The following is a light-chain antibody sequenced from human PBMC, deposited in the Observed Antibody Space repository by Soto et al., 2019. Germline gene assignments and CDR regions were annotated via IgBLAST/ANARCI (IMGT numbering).Light chain of an antibody. CDR1: SSDVGGYNY. J-gene: IGLJ1*01. CDR2: DVF. Sequence: SVLSKPASVTGFPGLSITIFCTGTSSDVGGYNYVSWYQHHPGKAPKLMIYDVFHRPSGISTRFSGSKSGNTASLTISGLQAEDEADYYCSSYASSSTLVFGTGTKVTVL. V-gene: IGLV2-14*03. CDR3: SSYASSSTLV.